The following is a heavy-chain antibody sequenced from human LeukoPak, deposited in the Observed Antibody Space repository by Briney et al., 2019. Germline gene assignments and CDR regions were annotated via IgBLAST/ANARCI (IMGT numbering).Heavy chain of an antibody. CDR1: GFTFSSYA. J-gene: IGHJ4*02. CDR2: ISGSGTNT. V-gene: IGHV3-23*01. Sequence: PGGSLRLSCAASGFTFSSYAMSWVRQAPGKGLECVSVISGSGTNTYYADSVKGRFTISRDNSKNTLYLQMNSLRAEDTAVYYCAKSLSPVLGARGYLDYWGQGALVTVSS. CDR3: AKSLSPVLGARGYLDY. D-gene: IGHD2-8*02.